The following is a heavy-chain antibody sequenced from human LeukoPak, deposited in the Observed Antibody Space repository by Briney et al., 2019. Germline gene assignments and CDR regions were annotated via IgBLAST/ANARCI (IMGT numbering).Heavy chain of an antibody. CDR1: GGSISSDC. J-gene: IGHJ4*02. D-gene: IGHD3-10*01. V-gene: IGHV4-59*01. CDR2: IHYSGST. Sequence: SETLSLTCAVYGGSISSDCRSWIRQPPGKGLEWIGYIHYSGSTNYNTSLKSRVTISVDTSKNQFSLKLSSVADADTAVYYCARVPGRGHYGAGSFTFDYWGQCTLVTVSS. CDR3: ARVPGRGHYGAGSFTFDY.